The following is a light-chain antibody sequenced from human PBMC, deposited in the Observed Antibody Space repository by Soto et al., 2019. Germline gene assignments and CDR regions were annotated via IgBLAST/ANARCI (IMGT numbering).Light chain of an antibody. V-gene: IGKV1-5*03. CDR3: QQYDSYSPT. CDR1: QSISTN. CDR2: KAS. Sequence: DIQMTQSPSTLSESIGDRVTITCRASQSISTNLAWFQQKPGKAPNLLIYKASTLQTGVPSRFSGSGSGTEFTLTISSLQPDNSATYYCQQYDSYSPTFGQGTKVEIK. J-gene: IGKJ1*01.